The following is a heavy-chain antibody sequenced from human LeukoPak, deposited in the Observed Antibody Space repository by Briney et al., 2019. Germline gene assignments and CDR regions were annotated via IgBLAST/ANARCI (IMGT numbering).Heavy chain of an antibody. CDR1: GGSISSGGYY. D-gene: IGHD3-16*01. V-gene: IGHV4-31*03. CDR2: IYYSGST. CDR3: ARDYRENGGDWFDP. J-gene: IGHJ5*02. Sequence: SQTLSLTCTVSGGSISSGGYYWSWIRQHPGKGLEWIGYIYYSGSTYYNPSLKSRVTISVDTSKNQFSLKLSSVTAADTAVYYCARDYRENGGDWFDPWGLGTLVTVSS.